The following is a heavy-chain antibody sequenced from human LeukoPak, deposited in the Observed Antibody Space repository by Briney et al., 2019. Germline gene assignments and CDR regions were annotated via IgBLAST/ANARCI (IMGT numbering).Heavy chain of an antibody. CDR1: GFTFSSYR. Sequence: QPGGSLRLSCAVSGFTFSSYRMNWVRQAPGKGLEWVANIKQDGSEKNYVDSVKGRFTISGDNAKSSLFLQMNDLRAEDTAVYYCAKGGRGNGEVYWGQGTLVTVSS. CDR3: AKGGRGNGEVY. CDR2: IKQDGSEK. V-gene: IGHV3-7*01. D-gene: IGHD2-8*01. J-gene: IGHJ4*02.